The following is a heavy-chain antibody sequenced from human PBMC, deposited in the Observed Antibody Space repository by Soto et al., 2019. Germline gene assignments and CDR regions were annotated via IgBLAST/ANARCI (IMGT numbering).Heavy chain of an antibody. CDR3: ARDAFYDYIWGSYRYDY. CDR2: ISAYNGNT. Sequence: QVQLVQSGAEVKKPGASVKVSCKASGYTFTSYGISWVRPAPGQGLEWMGWISAYNGNTNYAQKLQGRVTMTTDTSTSTAYMELRSLRSDDTAVYYCARDAFYDYIWGSYRYDYWGQGTLVTVSS. D-gene: IGHD3-16*02. CDR1: GYTFTSYG. V-gene: IGHV1-18*01. J-gene: IGHJ4*02.